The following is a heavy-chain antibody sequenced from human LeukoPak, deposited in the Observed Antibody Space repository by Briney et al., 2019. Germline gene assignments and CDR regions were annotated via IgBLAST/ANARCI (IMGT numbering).Heavy chain of an antibody. D-gene: IGHD2-15*01. CDR1: GFTFRSHW. CDR2: TNQDGSDK. V-gene: IGHV3-7*01. CDR3: ARDHVVDGLVFDY. Sequence: GGSLRLSCAAAGFTFRSHWMSWIRQAPGKGLEWVANTNQDGSDKQYVDSVKGRFTISRDNAKNSLYLQMDSLRAEDTGLYYCARDHVVDGLVFDYWAQGALVTVSS. J-gene: IGHJ4*02.